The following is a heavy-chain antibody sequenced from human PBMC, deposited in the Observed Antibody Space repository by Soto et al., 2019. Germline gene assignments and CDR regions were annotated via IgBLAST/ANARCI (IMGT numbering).Heavy chain of an antibody. Sequence: ASVKVSCKASGYTFTSYGISWVRQAPGQGLEWMGWISAYNGNVYYTQKLQGRVTLTTDPSTSTAYMELRNLRSDDTAVYYCARDADDSSGWYDYFDYWGQGTLVTVSS. CDR1: GYTFTSYG. CDR3: ARDADDSSGWYDYFDY. V-gene: IGHV1-18*01. D-gene: IGHD6-19*01. J-gene: IGHJ4*02. CDR2: ISAYNGNV.